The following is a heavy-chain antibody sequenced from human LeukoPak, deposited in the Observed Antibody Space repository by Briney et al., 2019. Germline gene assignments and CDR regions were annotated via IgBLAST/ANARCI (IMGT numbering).Heavy chain of an antibody. J-gene: IGHJ4*02. D-gene: IGHD5-18*01. V-gene: IGHV3-7*01. Sequence: GGSLRLSCAASGFTFSTYWMSWVRQAPGKGLEWVANIKQDGSEKYYVDSVKGRFTISIDNAKNSLYLQMNSLRAEDTAVYYCAREGYSYLVYYFDYWGQGTLVTVSS. CDR3: AREGYSYLVYYFDY. CDR2: IKQDGSEK. CDR1: GFTFSTYW.